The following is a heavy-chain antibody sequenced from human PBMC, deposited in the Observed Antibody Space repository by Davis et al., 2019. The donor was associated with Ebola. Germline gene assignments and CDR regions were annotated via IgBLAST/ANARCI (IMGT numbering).Heavy chain of an antibody. J-gene: IGHJ6*02. D-gene: IGHD5-18*01. Sequence: SQTLSLTCAISGDSVSSNSAAWNWIRQSPSRGLEWLGRTYYRSKWYNDYAVSVKSRITINPDTSKNQFSLKLSSVTAADTAVYYCARAEPKRYRGYYGMDVWGQGTTVTVSS. CDR3: ARAEPKRYRGYYGMDV. CDR1: GDSVSSNSAA. CDR2: TYYRSKWYN. V-gene: IGHV6-1*01.